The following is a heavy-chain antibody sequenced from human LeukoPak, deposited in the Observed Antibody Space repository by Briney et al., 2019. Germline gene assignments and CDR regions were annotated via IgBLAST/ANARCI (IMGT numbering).Heavy chain of an antibody. Sequence: PSETLSLTCTVSGGSISSGGDYWSWIRQHPGRGLEWIGYIYYSGSTYYNPSLKSRVTLSVDTSKNQFSLKLSSVTAADTAVYYCAGYYDSSGYPGTPYFDYWGQGTLVTVSS. CDR1: GGSISSGGDY. V-gene: IGHV4-31*03. D-gene: IGHD3-22*01. CDR3: AGYYDSSGYPGTPYFDY. J-gene: IGHJ4*02. CDR2: IYYSGST.